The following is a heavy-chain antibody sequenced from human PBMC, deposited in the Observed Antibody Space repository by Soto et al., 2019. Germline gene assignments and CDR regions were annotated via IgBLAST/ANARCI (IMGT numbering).Heavy chain of an antibody. CDR1: GYTFSSYA. V-gene: IGHV1-3*01. D-gene: IGHD7-27*01. CDR2: INAGYGNT. Sequence: QVHLVQSGAEVRKPGASVKVSCKASGYTFSSYAMHWVRQAPGQGIEWMGWINAGYGNTKSSQKFQDRVTISRDTSASTAYMELTSLRSEDTAVYYCARDTGDGTFDFWGQGTLVTVSS. CDR3: ARDTGDGTFDF. J-gene: IGHJ4*02.